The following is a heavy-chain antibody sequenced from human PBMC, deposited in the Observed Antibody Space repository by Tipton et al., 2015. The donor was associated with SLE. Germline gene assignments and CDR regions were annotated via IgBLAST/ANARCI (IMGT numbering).Heavy chain of an antibody. V-gene: IGHV1-18*01. CDR1: GYIFSTYG. Sequence: QLVQSRAEVKKPGASVKVSCRASGYIFSTYGISWVRQAPGQGLEWMGWINPYNDNTDYVELLQGRVTMTTDTSTGTAYMELTSLNSDDTAIYYCARHPVAGYTYYMDVWGTGTTVTVSS. D-gene: IGHD5-24*01. CDR3: ARHPVAGYTYYMDV. J-gene: IGHJ6*03. CDR2: INPYNDNT.